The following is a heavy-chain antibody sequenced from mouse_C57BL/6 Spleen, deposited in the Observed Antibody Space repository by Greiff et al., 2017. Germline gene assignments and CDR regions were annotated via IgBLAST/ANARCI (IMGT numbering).Heavy chain of an antibody. V-gene: IGHV7-3*01. D-gene: IGHD1-1*01. CDR3: ARVTTGEDY. Sequence: DVQLVESGGGLVQPGGSLSLSCAASGFTFTDYYMSWVRQPPGKALEWLGFIRNKANGYTTEYSASVKGRFTISRDNSQSILYLQMNALRAEDSATYYCARVTTGEDYWGQGTSVTVSS. CDR1: GFTFTDYY. CDR2: IRNKANGYTT. J-gene: IGHJ4*01.